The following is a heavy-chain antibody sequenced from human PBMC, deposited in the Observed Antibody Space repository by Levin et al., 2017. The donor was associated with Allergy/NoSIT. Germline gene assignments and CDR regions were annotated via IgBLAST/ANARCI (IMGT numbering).Heavy chain of an antibody. V-gene: IGHV3-30-3*01. D-gene: IGHD2-15*01. CDR3: ARDAVDIVVVVAATPGGVEIDY. CDR2: ISYDGSNK. Sequence: GESLKISCAASGFTFSSYAMHWVRQAPGKGLEWVAVISYDGSNKYYADSVKGRFTISRDNSKNTLYLQMNSLRAEDTAVYYCARDAVDIVVVVAATPGGVEIDYWGQGTLVTVSS. J-gene: IGHJ4*02. CDR1: GFTFSSYA.